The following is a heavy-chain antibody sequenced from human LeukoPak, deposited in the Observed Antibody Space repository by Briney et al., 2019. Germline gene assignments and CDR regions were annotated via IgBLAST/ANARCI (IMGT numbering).Heavy chain of an antibody. Sequence: GGSLRLSCAASEFTLITYSMSWVRQAPGKGLEWVANIKQDGSEKYYVDSVKGRFTISRDNAKNSLYLQMNSLRAEDTAVFYCASMYGDYLGYWGQGTLVTVFS. CDR1: EFTLITYS. V-gene: IGHV3-7*01. D-gene: IGHD4-17*01. CDR3: ASMYGDYLGY. CDR2: IKQDGSEK. J-gene: IGHJ4*02.